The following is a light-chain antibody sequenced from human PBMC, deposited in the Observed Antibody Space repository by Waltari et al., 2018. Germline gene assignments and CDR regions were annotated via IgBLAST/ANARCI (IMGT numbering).Light chain of an antibody. V-gene: IGLV2-8*01. Sequence: QSALTQPPSASGSPGQSVTISCTGTSSDVGGYNYVSWSQQHPGKAPKLMIYEVSKRPSGVPDRVSGSKSGNTASLTVSGLQAEDEADYYCSSYAGSNNLGVFGGGTKLTVL. J-gene: IGLJ2*01. CDR3: SSYAGSNNLGV. CDR1: SSDVGGYNY. CDR2: EVS.